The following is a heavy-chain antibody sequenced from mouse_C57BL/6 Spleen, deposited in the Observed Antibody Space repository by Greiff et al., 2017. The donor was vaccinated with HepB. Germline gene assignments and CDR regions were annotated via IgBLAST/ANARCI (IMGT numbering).Heavy chain of an antibody. V-gene: IGHV5-17*01. CDR1: GFTFSDYG. CDR3: ARGSPTGTFAY. Sequence: EVKVVESGGGLVKPGGSLKLSCAASGFTFSDYGMHWVRQAPEKGLEWVAYISSGSSTIYYADTVKGRFTISRDNAKNTLFLQMTSLRSEDTAMYYCARGSPTGTFAYWGQGTLVTVSA. J-gene: IGHJ3*01. D-gene: IGHD4-1*02. CDR2: ISSGSSTI.